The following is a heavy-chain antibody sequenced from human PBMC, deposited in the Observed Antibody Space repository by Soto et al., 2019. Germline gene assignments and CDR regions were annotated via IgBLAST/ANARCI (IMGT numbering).Heavy chain of an antibody. D-gene: IGHD3-9*01. CDR2: IYYSGST. Sequence: SETLSLTCTVSGGSISSYYWSWIRQPPGKGLEWIGYIYYSGSTHYNPSLKSRVTISVDTSKNQFSLKLSSVTAADTAVYYCARETTYYDILAGYYKHHHFDYWGQGTLVTVSS. J-gene: IGHJ4*02. V-gene: IGHV4-59*01. CDR3: ARETTYYDILAGYYKHHHFDY. CDR1: GGSISSYY.